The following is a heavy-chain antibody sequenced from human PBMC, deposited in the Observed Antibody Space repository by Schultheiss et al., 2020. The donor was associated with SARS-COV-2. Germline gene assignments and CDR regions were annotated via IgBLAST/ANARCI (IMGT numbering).Heavy chain of an antibody. CDR2: IYYSGST. CDR3: ARGYCSSTSCYRADAFDI. CDR1: GGSISSGGYY. Sequence: SETLSLTCTVSGGSISSGGYYWSWIRQHPGKGLEWIGYIYYSGSTYYNPSLKSRVTISVDTSKNQFSLKLSSVTAADTAVYYCARGYCSSTSCYRADAFDIWGQGTMVTVSS. D-gene: IGHD2-2*01. J-gene: IGHJ3*02. V-gene: IGHV4-31*03.